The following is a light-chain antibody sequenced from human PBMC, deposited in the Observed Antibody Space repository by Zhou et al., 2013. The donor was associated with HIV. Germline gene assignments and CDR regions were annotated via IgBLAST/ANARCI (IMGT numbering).Light chain of an antibody. J-gene: IGKJ1*01. V-gene: IGKV1-5*03. Sequence: DIQMTQSPSTLSASVGDRVTITCRASQSISSWLAWYQQKPGKAPKLLIYKASSLESGVPSRFSGSGYGTDFTLTIDGLQPEDIGTYYCQQYASFPRTFGQGTRVEV. CDR1: QSISSW. CDR3: QQYASFPRT. CDR2: KAS.